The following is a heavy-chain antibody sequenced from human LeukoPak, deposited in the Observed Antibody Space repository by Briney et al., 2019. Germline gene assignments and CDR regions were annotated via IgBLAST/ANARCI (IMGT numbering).Heavy chain of an antibody. J-gene: IGHJ4*02. Sequence: SETLSLTCAVSGGSISSYYWSWIRQPPGKGLEWIGYIYYSGSTNYNPSLKSRVTISVDTSKNQFSLKLSSVTAADTAVYYCARDNIAAAGALDYWGQGTLVTVSS. CDR1: GGSISSYY. CDR2: IYYSGST. D-gene: IGHD6-13*01. V-gene: IGHV4-59*12. CDR3: ARDNIAAAGALDY.